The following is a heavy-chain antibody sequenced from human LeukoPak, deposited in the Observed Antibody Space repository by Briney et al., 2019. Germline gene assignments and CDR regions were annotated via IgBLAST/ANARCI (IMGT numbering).Heavy chain of an antibody. D-gene: IGHD3-10*01. J-gene: IGHJ3*02. V-gene: IGHV3-15*01. CDR1: GYTLSNAW. CDR3: ARFSEAYDT. Sequence: GGSLRLSCAASGYTLSNAWMTWVRQAPGKGLEWVGLIKSKPDGGTADYAAPVKGRFTISRDDSKNTLYLQVNSLKTEDTAIYYCARFSEAYDTWGQGTMVTVSS. CDR2: IKSKPDGGTA.